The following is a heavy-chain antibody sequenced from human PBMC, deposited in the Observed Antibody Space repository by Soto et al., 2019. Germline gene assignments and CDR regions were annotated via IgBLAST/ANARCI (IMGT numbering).Heavy chain of an antibody. CDR2: IYYSGST. D-gene: IGHD1-1*01. V-gene: IGHV4-59*08. CDR3: ARRYGYSFDY. J-gene: IGHJ4*02. CDR1: GGSISSYY. Sequence: SETLSLTCTVSGGSISSYYWSWIRQPPGKGLEWIGYIYYSGSTNYNPSLKSRVTISVDTPKNQFSLKLSSVTAADTAVYYCARRYGYSFDYWGQGTLVTVSS.